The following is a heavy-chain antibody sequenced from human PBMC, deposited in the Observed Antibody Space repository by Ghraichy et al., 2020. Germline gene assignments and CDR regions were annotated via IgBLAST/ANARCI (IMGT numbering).Heavy chain of an antibody. V-gene: IGHV3-15*01. CDR1: GFTFSNAW. CDR3: TKLNSGRFDI. CDR2: IQSRTDGGTP. Sequence: LSLTCAASGFTFSNAWMSWVRQAPGKGLEWVGRIQSRTDGGTPEYAAPVKGRFTISRDDSKNTLYLQMNSLGTEEPAVYYCTKLNSGRFDIWGQGTMVTVSS. D-gene: IGHD3-10*01. J-gene: IGHJ3*02.